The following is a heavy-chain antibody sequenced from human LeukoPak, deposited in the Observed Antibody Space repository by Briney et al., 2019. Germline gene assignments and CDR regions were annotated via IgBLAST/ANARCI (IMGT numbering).Heavy chain of an antibody. J-gene: IGHJ5*02. CDR2: IYTSGST. D-gene: IGHD3-10*01. Sequence: SETLSLTCTVSGGSISSYYWSWIRQPPGKGLEWNGYIYTSGSTNYNPSLKSRVTISVDTSKNQFSLKLSSVTAADTAVYYCARGLSRGPFGPWGQGTLVTVSS. CDR1: GGSISSYY. V-gene: IGHV4-4*09. CDR3: ARGLSRGPFGP.